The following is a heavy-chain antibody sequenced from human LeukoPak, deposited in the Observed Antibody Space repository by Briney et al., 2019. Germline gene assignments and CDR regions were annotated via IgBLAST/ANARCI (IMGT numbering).Heavy chain of an antibody. CDR3: AKETGYYDSSGYYSRFDY. Sequence: GGSLRLSCAASGFTFSSYAMSWVRQAPGKGLEWVSAMSGSGGSTYYADSVKGRFTISRDNSKNTLYLQMNSLRAEDTAVYYCAKETGYYDSSGYYSRFDYWGQGTLVTVSS. CDR1: GFTFSSYA. CDR2: MSGSGGST. D-gene: IGHD3-22*01. V-gene: IGHV3-23*01. J-gene: IGHJ4*02.